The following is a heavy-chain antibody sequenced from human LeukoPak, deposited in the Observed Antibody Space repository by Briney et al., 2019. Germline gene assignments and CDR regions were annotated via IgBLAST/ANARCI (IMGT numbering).Heavy chain of an antibody. V-gene: IGHV3-74*01. D-gene: IGHD3-3*01. J-gene: IGHJ6*02. Sequence: PGGSLRLSCAASGFTFSSYWMHWVRQAPGKGLVWVSRINSDGSSTSYADSAKGRFTISRDNAKNTLYLQMNSLRAEDTAVYYCARVPNYDFWSGYYYGMDVWGQGTTVTASS. CDR3: ARVPNYDFWSGYYYGMDV. CDR1: GFTFSSYW. CDR2: INSDGSST.